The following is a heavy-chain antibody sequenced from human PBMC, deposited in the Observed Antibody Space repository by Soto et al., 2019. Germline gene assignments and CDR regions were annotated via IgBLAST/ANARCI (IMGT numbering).Heavy chain of an antibody. CDR2: IYYSGST. CDR1: GGSISSGDYY. CDR3: ASNGLGPLPGYSQH. V-gene: IGHV4-30-4*01. D-gene: IGHD3-10*01. J-gene: IGHJ1*01. Sequence: SETVSLTCTVSGGSISSGDYYWSWIRQPPGKGLEWIGYIYYSGSTYYNPSLKSRVTISVDTSKNQFSLKLSSVTAADTAVYYCASNGLGPLPGYSQHWGQGTLLTLSS.